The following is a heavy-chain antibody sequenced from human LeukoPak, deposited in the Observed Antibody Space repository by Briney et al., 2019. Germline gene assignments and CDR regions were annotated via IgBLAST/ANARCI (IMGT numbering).Heavy chain of an antibody. CDR2: IYTSGST. CDR3: ARGPGKRYYYDSSPPGY. Sequence: SETLSLTCTVSGDSISRYHWSWIRQPTGKGLEWIGRIYTSGSTNYNPSLKSRVTISVDTSKNQFSLKLSSVTAADTAVYYCARGPGKRYYYDSSPPGYWGQGTLVTVSS. J-gene: IGHJ4*02. D-gene: IGHD3-22*01. V-gene: IGHV4-4*07. CDR1: GDSISRYH.